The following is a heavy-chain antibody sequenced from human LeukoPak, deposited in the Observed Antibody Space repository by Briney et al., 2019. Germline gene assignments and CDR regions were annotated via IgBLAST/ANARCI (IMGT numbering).Heavy chain of an antibody. Sequence: SVKVSCKASGGTFSSYAVSWVRQAPGQGLEWMGGIIPIFGTANYAQKFQGRVTITTDESTSTAYMELSSLRSEDTAVYYCASSARPYSSSWYITYYYYYMDVWGKGTTVTVSS. CDR1: GGTFSSYA. CDR2: IIPIFGTA. D-gene: IGHD6-13*01. J-gene: IGHJ6*03. V-gene: IGHV1-69*05. CDR3: ASSARPYSSSWYITYYYYYMDV.